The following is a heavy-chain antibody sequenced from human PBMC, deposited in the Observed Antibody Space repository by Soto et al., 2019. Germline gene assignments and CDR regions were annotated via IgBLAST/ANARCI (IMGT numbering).Heavy chain of an antibody. Sequence: EVHLLDSGGGLVQPGGSLRLSCAASGFTFSNYAMSWVRQAPGKGLEWVSGVGGSGDSTYYADSVKGRFTISRDNSKDTPYLQMNSLRAEDTAVYYCAKSPLGYCSGGSCYPPHYFDYWGQGTLVTVSS. CDR1: GFTFSNYA. V-gene: IGHV3-23*01. J-gene: IGHJ4*02. D-gene: IGHD2-15*01. CDR2: VGGSGDST. CDR3: AKSPLGYCSGGSCYPPHYFDY.